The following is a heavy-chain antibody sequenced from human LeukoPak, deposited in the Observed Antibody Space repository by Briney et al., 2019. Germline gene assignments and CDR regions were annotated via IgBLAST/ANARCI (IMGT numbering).Heavy chain of an antibody. J-gene: IGHJ4*02. CDR2: IWYDGSDK. CDR3: ARAYCNGGGCYSSSDF. Sequence: GRSLRLSCAASGFTFNNYGMHWVRQAPGKGLEWVAVIWYDGSDKYYADSVKGRFTISRDNSKNTLYLRMNSLRAEDTSIYYCARAYCNGGGCYSSSDFWGQGTLVTVSS. V-gene: IGHV3-33*01. CDR1: GFTFNNYG. D-gene: IGHD2-15*01.